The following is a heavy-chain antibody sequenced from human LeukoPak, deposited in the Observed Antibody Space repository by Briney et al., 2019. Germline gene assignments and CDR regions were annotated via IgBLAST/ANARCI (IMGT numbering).Heavy chain of an antibody. CDR2: IRSKAYGGTT. Sequence: PGGSLRLSCTASGFTFGDYAMSWVRQAPGKGLEWVGFIRSKAYGGTTEYAASVKGRFTISRDDSKSIAYLQMNSLKTEDTAVYYCTREEQWLVRGDYYYGMDVWGQGTTVTVSS. J-gene: IGHJ6*02. CDR1: GFTFGDYA. CDR3: TREEQWLVRGDYYYGMDV. D-gene: IGHD6-19*01. V-gene: IGHV3-49*04.